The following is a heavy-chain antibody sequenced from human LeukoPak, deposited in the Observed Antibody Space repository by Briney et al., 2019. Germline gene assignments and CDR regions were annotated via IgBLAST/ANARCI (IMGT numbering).Heavy chain of an antibody. CDR3: AKRIQLWPDFDY. J-gene: IGHJ4*02. Sequence: GGSLRLSCAASGFTFSDYYMSWVRQAPGKGLEWVSAISGSGGSTYYADSVKGRFTISRDNSKNTLYLQMNSLRAEDTAVYYCAKRIQLWPDFDYWGQGTLVTVSS. V-gene: IGHV3-23*01. D-gene: IGHD5-18*01. CDR1: GFTFSDYY. CDR2: ISGSGGST.